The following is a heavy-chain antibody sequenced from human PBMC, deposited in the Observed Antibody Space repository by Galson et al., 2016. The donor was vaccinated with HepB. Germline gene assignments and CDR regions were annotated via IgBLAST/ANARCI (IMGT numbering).Heavy chain of an antibody. CDR3: VRDAYGDERGDY. CDR1: GFTFSSYD. CDR2: ISVYSDNI. Sequence: SLRLSCAASGFTFSSYDMDWVRQAPGKGLEWISYISVYSDNIDYADSVRGRFTVSRDNARNSLYLQMKSLRDEDTAVYYRVRDAYGDERGDYWGQGTLGTVSS. D-gene: IGHD4-17*01. V-gene: IGHV3-48*02. J-gene: IGHJ4*02.